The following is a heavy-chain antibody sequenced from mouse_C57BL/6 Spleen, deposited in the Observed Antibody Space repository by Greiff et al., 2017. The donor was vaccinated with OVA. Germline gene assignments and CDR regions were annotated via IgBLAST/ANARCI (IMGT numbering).Heavy chain of an antibody. CDR2: IYPRDGST. J-gene: IGHJ2*01. CDR1: GYTFTSYD. D-gene: IGHD1-1*01. CDR3: ARSSITTVVAIDY. Sequence: QVQLQQSGPELVKPGASVKLSCKASGYTFTSYDINWVKQRPGQGLEWIGWIYPRDGSTKYNEKFKGKATLTVDTSSSKAYMELHSLTSEDSAVSSCARSSITTVVAIDYWGQGTTLTVSS. V-gene: IGHV1-85*01.